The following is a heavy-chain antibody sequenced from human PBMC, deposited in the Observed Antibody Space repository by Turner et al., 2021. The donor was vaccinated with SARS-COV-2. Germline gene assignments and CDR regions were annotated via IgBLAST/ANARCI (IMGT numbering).Heavy chain of an antibody. J-gene: IGHJ4*02. V-gene: IGHV3-66*01. CDR3: GRDFEAGAGP. CDR1: GVTVSNTY. CDR2: IYRGGRT. Sequence: EVQTVESGGGLVPPAQSPRLSCPASGVTVSNTYLSCVRQAAGKGLERVLVIYRGGRTDYAGSVKGRCTIYRDNSKNKLDLQMNSLRAEEKGGYYCGRDFEAGAGPWGQGTLVTVSS. D-gene: IGHD6-13*01.